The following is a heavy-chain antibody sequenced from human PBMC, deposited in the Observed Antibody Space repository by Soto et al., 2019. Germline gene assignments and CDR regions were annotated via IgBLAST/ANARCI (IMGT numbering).Heavy chain of an antibody. CDR3: ATHIAAAGTFHWYFDL. J-gene: IGHJ2*01. CDR1: GFTFSSYG. CDR2: ISYDGSNK. Sequence: QVQLVESGGGVVQPGRSLRLSCAASGFTFSSYGMHWVRQAPGKGLEWVAVISYDGSNKYYADSVKGRFTISRDNSKNTLYLQMNSLRAEDTAVYYCATHIAAAGTFHWYFDLWGRGTLVTVSS. V-gene: IGHV3-30*03. D-gene: IGHD6-13*01.